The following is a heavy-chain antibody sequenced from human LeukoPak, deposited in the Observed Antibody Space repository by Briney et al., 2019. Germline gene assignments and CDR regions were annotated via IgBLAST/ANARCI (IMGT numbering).Heavy chain of an antibody. CDR3: AKGDYGGNFYYYYGMDV. CDR2: ISGSGGST. CDR1: GFTFSSYA. J-gene: IGHJ6*02. Sequence: GGSLRLSCAASGFTFSSYAMSWVRQAPGKGLEWVSAISGSGGSTYYADSVKGRFTISRDNSKNTLYLQMNSLRAKDTAVYYCAKGDYGGNFYYYYGMDVWGQGTTVTVSS. V-gene: IGHV3-23*01. D-gene: IGHD4-23*01.